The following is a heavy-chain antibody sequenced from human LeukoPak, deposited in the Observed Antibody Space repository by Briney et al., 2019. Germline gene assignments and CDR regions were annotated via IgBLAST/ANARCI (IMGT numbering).Heavy chain of an antibody. CDR3: ARDNVEWELPYAFDI. Sequence: GGSPRLSCAASGFTFSSYAMHWVRQAPGKGLEWVAVISYDGSNKYYADSVKGRFTISRDNSKNTLYLQMNSLRAEDTAVYYCARDNVEWELPYAFDIWGQGTMVTVSS. V-gene: IGHV3-30*04. CDR1: GFTFSSYA. J-gene: IGHJ3*02. D-gene: IGHD1-26*01. CDR2: ISYDGSNK.